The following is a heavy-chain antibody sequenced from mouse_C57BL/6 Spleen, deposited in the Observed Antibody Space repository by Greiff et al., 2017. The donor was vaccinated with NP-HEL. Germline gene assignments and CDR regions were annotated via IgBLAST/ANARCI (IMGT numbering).Heavy chain of an antibody. CDR3: ARHPDYAMDY. CDR2: ISSGGSYT. J-gene: IGHJ4*01. CDR1: GFTFSSYG. Sequence: DVKLVESGGDLVKPGGSLKLSCAASGFTFSSYGMSWVRQTPDKRLEWVATISSGGSYTYYPDSVKGRFTISRDNAKNTLYLQMSSLKSEDTAMYYCARHPDYAMDYWGQGTSVTVSS. V-gene: IGHV5-6*02.